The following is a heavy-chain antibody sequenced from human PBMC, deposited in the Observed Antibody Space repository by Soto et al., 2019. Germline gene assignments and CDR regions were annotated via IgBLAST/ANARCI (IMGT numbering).Heavy chain of an antibody. CDR2: ILPIFGSA. V-gene: IGHV1-69*13. J-gene: IGHJ4*02. Sequence: SVKVSCKASGGTFTSYAISWVRQAPGQGIEWMGGILPIFGSADYAQNFQDRVTLTAHESTSTVYLAMINLISEDTASSHCAGEGYASGWYLQRWGQGARGTV. CDR3: AGEGYASGWYLQR. CDR1: GGTFTSYA. D-gene: IGHD6-19*01.